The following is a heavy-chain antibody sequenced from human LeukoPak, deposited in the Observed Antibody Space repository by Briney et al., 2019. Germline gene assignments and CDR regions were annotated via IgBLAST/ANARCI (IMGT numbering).Heavy chain of an antibody. CDR2: INPSGGST. CDR3: ARTVGGYSSGWYLNHWDY. Sequence: ASVKVSCKASGYTFTSYYMHWVRQAPGQGLEWMGIINPSGGSTSYAQKFQGRVTMTRDMSTSTVYMELSSLRSEDTAVYYCARTVGGYSSGWYLNHWDYWGQGTLVTVSS. V-gene: IGHV1-46*01. CDR1: GYTFTSYY. J-gene: IGHJ4*02. D-gene: IGHD6-19*01.